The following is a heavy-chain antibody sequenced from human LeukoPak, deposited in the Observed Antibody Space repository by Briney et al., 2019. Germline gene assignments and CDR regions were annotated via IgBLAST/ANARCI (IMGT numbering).Heavy chain of an antibody. V-gene: IGHV3-23*01. Sequence: GGSLRLSCAASGFTFSSYAMSWVRQAPGKGLEWVSAISGSGGSTYYADSVKGLFTISRDNSKNTLYLQMNSLRAEDTAVYYCAKDLRDIVVVPAAIDPWGQGTLVTVSS. CDR1: GFTFSSYA. D-gene: IGHD2-2*01. CDR3: AKDLRDIVVVPAAIDP. CDR2: ISGSGGST. J-gene: IGHJ5*02.